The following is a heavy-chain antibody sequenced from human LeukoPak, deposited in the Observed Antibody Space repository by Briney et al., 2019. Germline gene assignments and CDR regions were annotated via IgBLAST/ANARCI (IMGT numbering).Heavy chain of an antibody. V-gene: IGHV3-23*01. CDR2: ISGSGGST. CDR3: AKEAYDYDSSGYDLDY. J-gene: IGHJ4*02. D-gene: IGHD3-22*01. Sequence: GGSLRLSCAASGFTFSSYAMSWVRQAPGKGLEWVSAISGSGGSTYYADSVKGRFTISRDNSKNTLYLQMNSLRAEDTAVYYCAKEAYDYDSSGYDLDYRGQGTLVTVSS. CDR1: GFTFSSYA.